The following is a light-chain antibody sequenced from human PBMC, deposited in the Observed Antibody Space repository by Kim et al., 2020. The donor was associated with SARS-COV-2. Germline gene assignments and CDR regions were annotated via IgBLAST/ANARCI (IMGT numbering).Light chain of an antibody. CDR3: QQYGRAPSYT. V-gene: IGKV3-20*01. CDR1: QTLTSSY. J-gene: IGKJ2*01. Sequence: SPGERATPPCRASQTLTSSYLAWYQQKPGQAPRLLIYGTSTRATGIADRFSGSRAGTDFTLTISRLGSEDSAVYYCQQYGRAPSYTFGQGTKREI. CDR2: GTS.